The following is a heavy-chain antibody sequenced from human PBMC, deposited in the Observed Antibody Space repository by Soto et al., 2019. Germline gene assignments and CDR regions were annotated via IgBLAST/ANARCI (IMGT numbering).Heavy chain of an antibody. V-gene: IGHV4-31*03. CDR1: GGSISSGGYY. J-gene: IGHJ3*02. Sequence: HVQLQESGPGLVKPSQTLSLTCTVSGGSISSGGYYWSWIRQHPEKGLEWIGYIYYTGNTYYNASLTSRVTISVDTSNNQFSLKLSSVTAADTAVYYCARVGISSSDAFDIWGQGTTVTVSS. CDR2: IYYTGNT. D-gene: IGHD6-6*01. CDR3: ARVGISSSDAFDI.